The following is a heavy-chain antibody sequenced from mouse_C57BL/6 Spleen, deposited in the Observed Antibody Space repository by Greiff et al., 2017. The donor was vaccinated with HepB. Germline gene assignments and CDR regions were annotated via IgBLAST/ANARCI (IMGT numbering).Heavy chain of an antibody. J-gene: IGHJ2*01. CDR1: GYAFSSYW. V-gene: IGHV1-80*01. D-gene: IGHD1-1*01. Sequence: VMLVESGAELVKPGASVKISCKASGYAFSSYWMNWVKQRPGKGLEWIGQIYPGDGDTNYNGKFKGKATLTADKSSSTAYMQLSSLTSEDSAVYFCARTHYGSSYDYFDYWGQGTTLTVSS. CDR2: IYPGDGDT. CDR3: ARTHYGSSYDYFDY.